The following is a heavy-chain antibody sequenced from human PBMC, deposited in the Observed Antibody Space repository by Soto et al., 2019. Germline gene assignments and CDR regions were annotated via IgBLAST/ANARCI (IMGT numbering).Heavy chain of an antibody. CDR1: GGSISSSSYH. CDR2: IYYSGST. CDR3: ARVYGDADFDY. D-gene: IGHD4-17*01. Sequence: SETLSLTCTVSGGSISSSSYHWGWIRPPPGKGLEWAGNIYYSGSTHYNPSHKSRVTISVDTSKNQFSLKLSSVTAADTAVYYCARVYGDADFDYWGQGTLVTVSS. V-gene: IGHV4-39*01. J-gene: IGHJ4*02.